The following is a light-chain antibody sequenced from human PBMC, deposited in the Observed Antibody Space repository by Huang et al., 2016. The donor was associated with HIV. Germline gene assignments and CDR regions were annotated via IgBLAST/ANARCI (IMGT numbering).Light chain of an antibody. Sequence: EIEMTQSPATLSVSPGQRANLSCRASQSVNSDLAWYQQKPGQAPRLLIYGASTRSTGIPAKFNATGSGTEFSLSINNLQSDDFAVYYCQQYNDWPPLTFGGGTKVEI. CDR1: QSVNSD. CDR3: QQYNDWPPLT. J-gene: IGKJ4*01. CDR2: GAS. V-gene: IGKV3-15*01.